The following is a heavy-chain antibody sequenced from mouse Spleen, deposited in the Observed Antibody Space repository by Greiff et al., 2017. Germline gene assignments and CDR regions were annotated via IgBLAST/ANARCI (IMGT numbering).Heavy chain of an antibody. D-gene: IGHD4-1*01. CDR1: GFTFSDYG. CDR2: ISSGSSTI. V-gene: IGHV5-17*01. J-gene: IGHJ4*01. CDR3: ARLLGQGAMDY. Sequence: DVMLVESGGGLVKPGGSLKLSCAASGFTFSDYGMHWVRQAPEKGLEWVAYISSGSSTIYYADTVKGRFTISRDNAKNTLFLQMTSLRSEDTAMYYCARLLGQGAMDYWGQGTSVTVSS.